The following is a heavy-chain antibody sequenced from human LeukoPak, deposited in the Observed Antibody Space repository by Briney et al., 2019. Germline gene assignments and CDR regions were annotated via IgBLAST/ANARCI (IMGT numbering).Heavy chain of an antibody. V-gene: IGHV3-53*01. J-gene: IGHJ4*02. Sequence: SGGSLRLSCAASGFTVSSNYMSWVRQAPGKGLEWVSVIYSCGSTYYADSVKGRFTISRDNSKNTLYLQMNSLRAEDTAVYYCARGPVRGVIQLWGQGTLVTVSS. CDR2: IYSCGST. CDR3: ARGPVRGVIQL. D-gene: IGHD3-10*01. CDR1: GFTVSSNY.